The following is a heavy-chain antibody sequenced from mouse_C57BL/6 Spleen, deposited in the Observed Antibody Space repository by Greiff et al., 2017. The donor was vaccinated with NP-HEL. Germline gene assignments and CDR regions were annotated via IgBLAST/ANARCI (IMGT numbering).Heavy chain of an antibody. D-gene: IGHD1-1*01. Sequence: EVKVVESGPVLVKPGASVKMSCKASGYTFTDYYMNWVKQSHGKSLEWIGVINPSNGGTSYNQKFKGKATLTVDKSSSTAYIELNSLTSEDSAVYYGARYGSSSFYAMDYWGQGTSVTVSS. V-gene: IGHV1-19*01. CDR2: INPSNGGT. CDR1: GYTFTDYY. CDR3: ARYGSSSFYAMDY. J-gene: IGHJ4*01.